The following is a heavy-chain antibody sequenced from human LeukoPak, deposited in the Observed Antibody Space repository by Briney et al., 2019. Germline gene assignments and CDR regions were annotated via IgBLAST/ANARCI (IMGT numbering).Heavy chain of an antibody. D-gene: IGHD3-22*01. V-gene: IGHV3-7*01. J-gene: IGHJ4*02. CDR1: GFTFSSYW. CDR3: ARDLGPYYYDSSGYGY. CDR2: IKQDGSEK. Sequence: GGSLRLSCAAYGFTFSSYWMSWVRQAPGKGLGWVANIKQDGSEKYYVDSVKGRFTISRDNAKNSLYLQMNSLRAEDTAVYYCARDLGPYYYDSSGYGYWGQGTLVTVSS.